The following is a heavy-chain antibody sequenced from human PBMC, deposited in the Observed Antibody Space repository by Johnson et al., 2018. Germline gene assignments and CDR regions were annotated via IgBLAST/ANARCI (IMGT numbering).Heavy chain of an antibody. D-gene: IGHD5-18*01. V-gene: IGHV3-30-3*02. CDR3: GKRSTGGYSYGVDY. J-gene: IGHJ4*02. Sequence: QVGLGQSGGGVVQPGRSLRLSCAASGFTFSSYAMHWVRPAPGKGLAWVAVISCDGSNKYYADSVKGRFTISSDNSKNTVYLQMNSLRAEDPALYYCGKRSTGGYSYGVDYWGQGTLVTGSS. CDR2: ISCDGSNK. CDR1: GFTFSSYA.